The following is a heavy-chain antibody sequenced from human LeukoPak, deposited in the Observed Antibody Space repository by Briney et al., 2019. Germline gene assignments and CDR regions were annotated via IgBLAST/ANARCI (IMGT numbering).Heavy chain of an antibody. CDR2: IIPIYTGP. CDR3: ATGVGDYDYYYHMDV. D-gene: IGHD2-21*02. CDR1: GGTFSSYP. J-gene: IGHJ6*03. Sequence: SVKVSCKASGGTFSSYPLSWVRQPPGQGLEWMGGIIPIYTGPDYAQRFQGGLTITTDESATTAYMKLSSLTSEDTAVYYCATGVGDYDYYYHMDVWGRGTTVTVSS. V-gene: IGHV1-69*05.